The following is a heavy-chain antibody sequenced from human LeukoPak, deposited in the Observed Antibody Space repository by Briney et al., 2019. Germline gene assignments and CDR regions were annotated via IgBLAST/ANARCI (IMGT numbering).Heavy chain of an antibody. CDR2: IIPIFGTA. V-gene: IGHV1-69*05. Sequence: SVKVSCKASGGTFSSYAINWVRQAPGQGLEWMGGIIPIFGTANYAQKFQGRVTITTDESTSTAYMELSSLRSEDTAVYYCAREILGYCSSTSCPKHNWFDPWGQGTLVTVSS. J-gene: IGHJ5*02. CDR3: AREILGYCSSTSCPKHNWFDP. D-gene: IGHD2-2*01. CDR1: GGTFSSYA.